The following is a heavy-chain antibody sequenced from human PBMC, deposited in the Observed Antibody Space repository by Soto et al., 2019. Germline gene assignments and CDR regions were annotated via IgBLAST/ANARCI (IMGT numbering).Heavy chain of an antibody. J-gene: IGHJ4*02. CDR2: IYYSGST. Sequence: SETLSLTCTVSGGSVSSGSYYWSWIRQPPGKGLEWIGYIYYSGSTNYNPSLKSRVTISVDTSKNQFSLKLSSVTAADTAVYYCARWLLGATLYYFDYWGQGTLVTVSS. V-gene: IGHV4-61*01. D-gene: IGHD1-26*01. CDR1: GGSVSSGSYY. CDR3: ARWLLGATLYYFDY.